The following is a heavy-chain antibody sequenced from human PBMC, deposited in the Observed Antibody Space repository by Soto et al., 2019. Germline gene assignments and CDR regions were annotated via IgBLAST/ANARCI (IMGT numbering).Heavy chain of an antibody. Sequence: ASVKVSGKASGYTFTSYAMHWVRQAPGQRLEWMGWINAGNGNTKYSQKFQGRVTITRDTSASTAYMELSSLRSEDTAVYYCERVGLIWLGELFAFDYWGQGILVTVSS. CDR1: GYTFTSYA. D-gene: IGHD3-10*01. CDR2: INAGNGNT. J-gene: IGHJ4*02. CDR3: ERVGLIWLGELFAFDY. V-gene: IGHV1-3*01.